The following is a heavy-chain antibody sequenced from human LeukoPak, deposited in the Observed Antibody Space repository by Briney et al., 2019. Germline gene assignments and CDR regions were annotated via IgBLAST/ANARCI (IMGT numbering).Heavy chain of an antibody. V-gene: IGHV3-7*01. J-gene: IGHJ4*02. CDR2: IKQDGSEK. CDR1: GFTFSNYW. Sequence: GGSLRLSCAASGFTFSNYWMSWVRQAPGKGLEWVANIKQDGSEKYYVDSVKGRFTISRDNAKNSLYLQMNSLRAEDTAVYYCARHYGDKLYYFDHWGQGTLVTVSS. D-gene: IGHD4-17*01. CDR3: ARHYGDKLYYFDH.